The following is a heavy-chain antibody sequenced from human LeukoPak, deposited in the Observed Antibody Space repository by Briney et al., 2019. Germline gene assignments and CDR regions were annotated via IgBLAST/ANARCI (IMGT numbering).Heavy chain of an antibody. D-gene: IGHD2/OR15-2a*01. CDR2: INHSGST. V-gene: IGHV4-34*01. Sequence: PSETLSVTSAVHGGSFSGYYWSWIRQPPGKGLEWIGEINHSGSTNYNPSLKSRVTISVDTSKNQFSLKLSSVTAADTAVYYCARDLGRGALLWYFDLWGRGTLVTVSS. CDR3: ARDLGRGALLWYFDL. CDR1: GGSFSGYY. J-gene: IGHJ2*01.